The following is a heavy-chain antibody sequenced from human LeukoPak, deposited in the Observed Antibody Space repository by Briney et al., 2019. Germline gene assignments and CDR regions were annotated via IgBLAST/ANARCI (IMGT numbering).Heavy chain of an antibody. J-gene: IGHJ4*02. CDR3: ARSGSYGMGDY. CDR2: IIPIFGTA. D-gene: IGHD1-26*01. CDR1: GGTFSSYA. V-gene: IGHV1-69*01. Sequence: VAPVKVSCKASGGTFSSYAISWVRQAPGQGLEWMGGIIPIFGTANYAQKFQGRVTITADESTSTAYMELSSLRSEDTAVYYCARSGSYGMGDYWGQGTLVTVSS.